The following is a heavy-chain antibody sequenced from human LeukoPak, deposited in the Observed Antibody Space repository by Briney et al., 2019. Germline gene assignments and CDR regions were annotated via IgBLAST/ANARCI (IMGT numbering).Heavy chain of an antibody. CDR2: ISSSSSYI. J-gene: IGHJ4*02. CDR3: ARGQIGGY. V-gene: IGHV3-21*01. D-gene: IGHD3-10*01. CDR1: GFTFSIYT. Sequence: GGSLRLSCGASGFTFSIYTMNWVRQAPGKGLEWVSSISSSSSYIYYADSVKGRFTISRDNAKNSLYLQMNSLRAEDTAVYYCARGQIGGYWGQGTLVTVSS.